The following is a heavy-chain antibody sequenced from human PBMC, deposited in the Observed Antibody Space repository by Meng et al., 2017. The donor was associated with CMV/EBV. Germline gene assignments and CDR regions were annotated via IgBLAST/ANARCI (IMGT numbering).Heavy chain of an antibody. CDR3: ARDGVGFGVVTLFDY. D-gene: IGHD3-3*01. CDR1: GYTFTGYY. Sequence: ASVKVSCKASGYTFTGYYMHWVRQAPGQGLEWMGWINPNSGGTNYAQKFQGRVTMTRDTSISTAYMELSRLRSDDTAVYYCARDGVGFGVVTLFDYWGQGTLVTVSS. V-gene: IGHV1-2*02. CDR2: INPNSGGT. J-gene: IGHJ4*02.